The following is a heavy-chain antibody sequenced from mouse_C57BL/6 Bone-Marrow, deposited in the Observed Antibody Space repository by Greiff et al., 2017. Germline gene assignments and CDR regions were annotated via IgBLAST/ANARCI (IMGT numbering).Heavy chain of an antibody. CDR1: GYTFTSYW. CDR2: IDPSDSYP. CDR3: AKPTYYSNYWFAY. V-gene: IGHV1-59*01. D-gene: IGHD2-5*01. J-gene: IGHJ3*01. Sequence: QVQLQQSGAELVRPGTSVKLSCKASGYTFTSYWMHWVKQRPGQGLEWIGVIDPSDSYPNYNQKFKGKATLTVDTSSRTASMPLSSLTSEDSSVYYCAKPTYYSNYWFAYWCQGTLVTVSA.